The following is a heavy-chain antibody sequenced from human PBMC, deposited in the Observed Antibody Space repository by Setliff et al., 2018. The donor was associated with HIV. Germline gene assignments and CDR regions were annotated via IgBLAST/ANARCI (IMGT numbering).Heavy chain of an antibody. V-gene: IGHV4-31*03. CDR1: GGSISSGGYY. J-gene: IGHJ6*02. CDR2: IYYNGRT. Sequence: SETLSLTCTVSGGSISSGGYYWNWIRQYPVKGPEWIGHIYYNGRTLFNPALGTRLNMSVDTSENQFSLHLNSVTAADTAVYYCVRERRRSPLSYGLDAWGQGTTVTVSS. CDR3: VRERRRSPLSYGLDA.